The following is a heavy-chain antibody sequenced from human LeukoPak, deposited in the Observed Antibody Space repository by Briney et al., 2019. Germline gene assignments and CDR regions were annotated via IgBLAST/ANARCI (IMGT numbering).Heavy chain of an antibody. Sequence: ASVKVSCKASGYNFSDYAMNWVRQAPGQGLEWMGWINTNTGNPTYAQGLTGRSVFSLDTSVTTAFLQISGLKAEDTAVYYCARMAYFDSSVPWAYDYGMDVWGQGTTVTVSS. CDR1: GYNFSDYA. V-gene: IGHV7-4-1*02. CDR3: ARMAYFDSSVPWAYDYGMDV. J-gene: IGHJ6*02. D-gene: IGHD3-22*01. CDR2: INTNTGNP.